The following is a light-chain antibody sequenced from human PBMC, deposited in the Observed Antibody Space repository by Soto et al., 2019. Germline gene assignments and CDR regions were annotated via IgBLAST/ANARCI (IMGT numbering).Light chain of an antibody. CDR1: SSNIGAGYD. Sequence: QSVLTQPPSVSGAPGQRVTISCTGSSSNIGAGYDVHWYQQLPGTAPKLLIYGNSNRPSGVPDRFSGSKSGTSASLAITGLQAEDEADCYCQSYDSSLSDSGVVFGGGTNLTVL. CDR3: QSYDSSLSDSGVV. J-gene: IGLJ2*01. CDR2: GNS. V-gene: IGLV1-40*01.